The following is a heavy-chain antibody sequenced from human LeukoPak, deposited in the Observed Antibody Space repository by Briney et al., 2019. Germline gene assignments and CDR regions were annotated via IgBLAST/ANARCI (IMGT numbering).Heavy chain of an antibody. Sequence: GGSLRLSCAASGFTFSTYGMHWVRQAPGKGLEWVAFISYDASNKYYADSVKGRFTISRDNSKNTLYLQMNSLRAEDTAVYYCARTSSGYYIDYWGQGTLVTVSS. CDR1: GFTFSTYG. D-gene: IGHD3-22*01. J-gene: IGHJ4*02. CDR3: ARTSSGYYIDY. V-gene: IGHV3-30*12. CDR2: ISYDASNK.